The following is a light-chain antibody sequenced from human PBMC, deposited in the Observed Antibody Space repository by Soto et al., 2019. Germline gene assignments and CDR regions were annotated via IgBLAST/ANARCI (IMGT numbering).Light chain of an antibody. CDR2: EGS. CDR1: SSDVGSYNL. Sequence: QSALTQPASVSGSPGQSITISCTGTSSDVGSYNLVSWYQQHPGKAPKLMIYEGSKRPSGVSNRFSGSKSGNTASLTISGLQPEDEADYYCCSYAGSSPWHAMFGGGTQLTVL. J-gene: IGLJ7*01. CDR3: CSYAGSSPWHAM. V-gene: IGLV2-23*01.